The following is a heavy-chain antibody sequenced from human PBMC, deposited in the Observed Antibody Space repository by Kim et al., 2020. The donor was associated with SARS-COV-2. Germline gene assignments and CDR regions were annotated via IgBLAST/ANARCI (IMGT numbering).Heavy chain of an antibody. D-gene: IGHD6-19*01. CDR2: INPSGST. J-gene: IGHJ4*02. CDR3: ARGRSSAPYRYSDS. V-gene: IGHV4-34*01. Sequence: SETLSLTCAVYGGSFSGYYWSWIRQPPGKGLEWIGEINPSGSTNYNPSLKSRVTISVDTHKNQFSLKLSSVPAADTAEYYCARGRSSAPYRYSDSWAQGT. CDR1: GGSFSGYY.